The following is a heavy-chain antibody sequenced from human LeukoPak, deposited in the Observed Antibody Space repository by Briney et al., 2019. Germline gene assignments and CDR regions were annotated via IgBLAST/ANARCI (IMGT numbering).Heavy chain of an antibody. D-gene: IGHD6-19*01. CDR3: ESVPLSYSGRWCGG. Sequence: ASVKVSCKASGYTFAVYYMHWVRQAPGQGREWMGWINPNSGGTNYAQKFQGRVTMTRDTSISTAYMEMSRVRSEDTAVYYCESVPLSYSGRWCGGWGQGSLVTVCS. V-gene: IGHV1-2*02. CDR1: GYTFAVYY. J-gene: IGHJ4*02. CDR2: INPNSGGT.